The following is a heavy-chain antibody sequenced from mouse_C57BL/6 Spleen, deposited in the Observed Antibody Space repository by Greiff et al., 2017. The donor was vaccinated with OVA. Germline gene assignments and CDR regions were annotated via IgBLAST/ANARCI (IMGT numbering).Heavy chain of an antibody. Sequence: QVQLKQSGPGLVQPSQSLSITCTVSGFSLTSYGVHWVRQSPGKGLEWLGVIWSGGSTDYNAAFISRLSISKDNSKSQVFFKMNSLQADDTAIYYCARLRRGGAMDYWGQGTSVTVSS. CDR1: GFSLTSYG. V-gene: IGHV2-2*01. J-gene: IGHJ4*01. CDR2: IWSGGST. D-gene: IGHD2-12*01. CDR3: ARLRRGGAMDY.